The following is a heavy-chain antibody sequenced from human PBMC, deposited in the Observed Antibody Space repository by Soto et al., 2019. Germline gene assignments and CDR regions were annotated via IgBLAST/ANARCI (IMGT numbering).Heavy chain of an antibody. Sequence: ASVKVSCKASGFTFVMYAIHWVRQAPGQGLEWMAWINAGNGHTTYSQKFQGRVTITRDTSARTVYTELRSLRFEDTATYYCARAGWFAEGYFDFWGQGTPVTVS. J-gene: IGHJ4*02. CDR1: GFTFVMYA. CDR3: ARAGWFAEGYFDF. V-gene: IGHV1-3*01. CDR2: INAGNGHT. D-gene: IGHD3-10*01.